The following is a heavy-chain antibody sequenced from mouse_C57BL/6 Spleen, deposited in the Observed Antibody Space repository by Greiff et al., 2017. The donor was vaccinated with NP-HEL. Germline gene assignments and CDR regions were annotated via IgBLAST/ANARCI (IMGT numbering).Heavy chain of an antibody. J-gene: IGHJ2*01. D-gene: IGHD3-2*02. CDR2: IDPSDTYT. Sequence: VQLQQSGAELVKPGASVKLSCKPSGYTFTSYWMQWVKQRPGQGLEWIGEIDPSDTYTNYNQKFKGKATLTVDTSSSTAYMQLSSLTSEDSAVYYGARAAQATHYFDYWGQGTTLTVSS. V-gene: IGHV1-50*01. CDR3: ARAAQATHYFDY. CDR1: GYTFTSYW.